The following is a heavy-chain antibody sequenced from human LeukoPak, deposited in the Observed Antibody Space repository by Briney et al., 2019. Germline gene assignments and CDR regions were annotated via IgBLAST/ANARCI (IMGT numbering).Heavy chain of an antibody. CDR3: ASHPRYGDYLGY. J-gene: IGHJ4*02. CDR1: GYTFTSYY. Sequence: ASVKVSCKASGYTFTSYYMHWVRQAPGQGLEWMGIINPSGGSTSYAQKFQGRVTIAADKSTSTAYMELSSLRSEDTAVYYCASHPRYGDYLGYWGQGTLVTVSS. D-gene: IGHD4-17*01. V-gene: IGHV1-46*01. CDR2: INPSGGST.